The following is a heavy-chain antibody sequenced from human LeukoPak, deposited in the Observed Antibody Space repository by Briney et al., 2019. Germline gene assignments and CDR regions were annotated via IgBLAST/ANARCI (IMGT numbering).Heavy chain of an antibody. CDR2: FDPRDSQS. Sequence: GESLTISCKTSGYSFTNYWIIWVRQVPGEGLEWMGRFDPRDSQSNYSPSFQGHVTISTDNSITTAYLQWSSLRASDTAMYYCAAYGDNPHYWGRGTQVTVSS. D-gene: IGHD4-17*01. CDR3: AAYGDNPHY. CDR1: GYSFTNYW. J-gene: IGHJ4*02. V-gene: IGHV5-10-1*01.